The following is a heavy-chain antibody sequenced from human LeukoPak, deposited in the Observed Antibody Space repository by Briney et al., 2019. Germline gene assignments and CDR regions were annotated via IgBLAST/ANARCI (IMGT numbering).Heavy chain of an antibody. V-gene: IGHV3-30-3*01. CDR1: GFTFSSYA. CDR3: AREGAAMVVDY. CDR2: ISYDGSNK. D-gene: IGHD5-18*01. Sequence: PGRSLRLSCAASGFTFSSYAMHWVRQAPGKGLEWVAVISYDGSNKYYADSVKGRFTISRDNSKNTLYLQMNSLRAEDTAVYYCAREGAAMVVDYWGQGTLVTVSS. J-gene: IGHJ4*02.